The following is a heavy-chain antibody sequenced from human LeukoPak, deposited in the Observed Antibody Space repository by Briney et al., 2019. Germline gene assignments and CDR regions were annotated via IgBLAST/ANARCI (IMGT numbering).Heavy chain of an antibody. CDR3: ARGHYYDSSGYYSVEYFQH. V-gene: IGHV1-8*01. J-gene: IGHJ1*01. CDR2: MNPNSGNT. CDR1: GYTFTSYA. Sequence: ASVKVSCKASGYTFTSYAINWVRQATGQGLEWMGWMNPNSGNTGYAQKFQGRVTMTRNTSISTAYMELSSLRSEDTAVYYCARGHYYDSSGYYSVEYFQHWGQGTLVTVSS. D-gene: IGHD3-22*01.